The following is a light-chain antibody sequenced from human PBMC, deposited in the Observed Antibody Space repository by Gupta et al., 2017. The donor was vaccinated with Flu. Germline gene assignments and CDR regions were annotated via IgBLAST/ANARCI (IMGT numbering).Light chain of an antibody. J-gene: IGLJ2*01. Sequence: QAVLTQPASLSASPGASASLTCTLRSRINVGTSKIYWYQQKPGSPPQYLLTYKSDSDKQQGSGVPSRFSGSKDASANAGILLISGLQSEDEADYYCVIWHSSAWVFGGGTKLTVL. CDR1: SRINVGTSK. CDR2: YKSDSDK. CDR3: VIWHSSAWV. V-gene: IGLV5-45*01.